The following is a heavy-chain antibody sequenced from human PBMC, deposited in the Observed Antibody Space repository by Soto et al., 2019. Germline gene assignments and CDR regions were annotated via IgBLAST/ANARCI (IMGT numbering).Heavy chain of an antibody. J-gene: IGHJ5*02. V-gene: IGHV1-2*02. CDR2: INPNTGLT. Sequence: ASVKVSCKASGYTFTALYMNWVRQAPGQGLEWMGWINPNTGLTKYAQKFQGRVIMTRDTSINTAYMELSDLTSDDTAVYYCTTLRLDPWGQGTLVTVSA. CDR3: TTLRLDP. CDR1: GYTFTALY. D-gene: IGHD3-9*01.